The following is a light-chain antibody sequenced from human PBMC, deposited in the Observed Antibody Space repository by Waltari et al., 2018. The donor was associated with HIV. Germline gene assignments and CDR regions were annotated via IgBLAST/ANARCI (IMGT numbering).Light chain of an antibody. CDR2: DNN. CDR1: NSKIGEGFA. CDR3: QSYDSRLSGSVV. V-gene: IGLV1-40*01. J-gene: IGLJ2*01. Sequence: QSALTQPPSVSGAPGQSVTISCSGSNSKIGEGFAVHWYQQVPGTAPRLLIYDNNNRPSGVPDRFSGSKSGTSASLAINGLQSEDEADYYCQSYDSRLSGSVVFGGGTKVTVL.